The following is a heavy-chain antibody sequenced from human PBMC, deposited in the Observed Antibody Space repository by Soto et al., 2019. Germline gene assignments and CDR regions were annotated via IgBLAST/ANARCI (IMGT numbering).Heavy chain of an antibody. Sequence: ASVKVSCKASGYTFTGYYMHWVRQAPGQGLEWMGWINPNSGGTNYAQKFQGWVTMTRDTSISTAYMELSRLRSDDTAVYYCAKRSAILTGYDYYYYLDVWGKGTTVTVSS. J-gene: IGHJ6*03. D-gene: IGHD3-9*01. CDR3: AKRSAILTGYDYYYYLDV. CDR2: INPNSGGT. V-gene: IGHV1-2*04. CDR1: GYTFTGYY.